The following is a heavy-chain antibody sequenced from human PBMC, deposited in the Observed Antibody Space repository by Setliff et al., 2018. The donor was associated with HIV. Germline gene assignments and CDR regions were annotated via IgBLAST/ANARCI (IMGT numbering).Heavy chain of an antibody. D-gene: IGHD3-9*01. CDR1: GHTLTELS. V-gene: IGHV1-24*01. CDR2: FDPEDAET. J-gene: IGHJ3*02. Sequence: GASVKVSCKVSGHTLTELSMHWVRQAPGKGLEWMGGFDPEDAETIYAQNFQGRVTMTEDTSTDTAYMELSSLRSEDTAFYYCTTDGSYDILTGPTPGAFDIWGQGTMVTASS. CDR3: TTDGSYDILTGPTPGAFDI.